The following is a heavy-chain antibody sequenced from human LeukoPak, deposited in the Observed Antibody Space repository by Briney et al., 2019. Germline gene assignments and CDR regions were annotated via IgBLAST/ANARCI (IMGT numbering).Heavy chain of an antibody. Sequence: PGRSLRLSCAASGFTLSSYGMHWVRQAPGKGLEWVAVISYDGNAKHYADSVKGRFTIFRDNSKNTLYLQMNSLRSEDTAVYYCAKEKVFTSTSWTTIEYWGQGTLVTVSS. CDR1: GFTLSSYG. D-gene: IGHD6-13*01. CDR2: ISYDGNAK. V-gene: IGHV3-30*18. J-gene: IGHJ4*02. CDR3: AKEKVFTSTSWTTIEY.